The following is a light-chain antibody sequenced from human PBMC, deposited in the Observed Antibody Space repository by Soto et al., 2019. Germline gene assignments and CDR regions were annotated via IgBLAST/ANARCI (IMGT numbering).Light chain of an antibody. CDR2: EGS. Sequence: QSALTQPASVSGSPGQSITISCTGTSSDVGSYNLVSWYQQHPGKAPKLMIYEGSKRPSGVSNRFSGSKSGNTASLTISGLQAEDEADYYCCSYAGSSYVFGTGNMVTVL. CDR1: SSDVGSYNL. V-gene: IGLV2-23*01. CDR3: CSYAGSSYV. J-gene: IGLJ1*01.